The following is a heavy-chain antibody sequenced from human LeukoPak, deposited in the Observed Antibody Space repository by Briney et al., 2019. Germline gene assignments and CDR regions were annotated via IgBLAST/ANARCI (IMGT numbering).Heavy chain of an antibody. CDR1: GYTFTSYG. J-gene: IGHJ4*02. Sequence: ASVTVSCKASGYTFTSYGFSWVRQAPGQGLEWMGWISAYYGNTNYAQKLQGRVTMTTDTSTSPAYRELRSLRSDDTAVYSCARDVSRWGELLGYWGQGTLVTVSS. V-gene: IGHV1-18*01. CDR2: ISAYYGNT. D-gene: IGHD1-26*01. CDR3: ARDVSRWGELLGY.